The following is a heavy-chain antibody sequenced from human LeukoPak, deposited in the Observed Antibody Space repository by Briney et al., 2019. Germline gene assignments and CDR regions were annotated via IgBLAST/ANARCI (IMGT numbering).Heavy chain of an antibody. CDR1: GFTFSSCE. CDR3: VRGGGSCCRFNAFDI. CDR2: ISDSGTTI. Sequence: QPGGSLSLSCAASGFTFSSCEMNWVRQAPGKGLEWVSYISDSGTTIYYANSVKGRFTISRDNAKNSLYLQMNSLRAEDTAVYYCVRGGGSCCRFNAFDIWGQGTMVAVSS. D-gene: IGHD2-15*01. V-gene: IGHV3-48*03. J-gene: IGHJ3*02.